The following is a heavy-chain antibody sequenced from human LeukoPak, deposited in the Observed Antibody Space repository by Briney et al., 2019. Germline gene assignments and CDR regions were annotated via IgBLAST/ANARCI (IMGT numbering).Heavy chain of an antibody. V-gene: IGHV1-2*02. D-gene: IGHD3-22*01. CDR1: GYTFTGYH. CDR2: ITPNSGGT. CDR3: AREDSSGWSLYYYYYYMDV. J-gene: IGHJ6*03. Sequence: ASVKVSCKASGYTFTGYHIHWVRQAPGQGLEWMGWITPNSGGTKYAERFQGRATMTRDTSISTAYMELSRLRSDDTAVYYCAREDSSGWSLYYYYYYMDVWGKGTTVTVSS.